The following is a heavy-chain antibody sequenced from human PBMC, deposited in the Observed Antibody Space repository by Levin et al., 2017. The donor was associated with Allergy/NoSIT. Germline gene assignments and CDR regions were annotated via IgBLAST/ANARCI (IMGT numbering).Heavy chain of an antibody. J-gene: IGHJ4*02. D-gene: IGHD5-24*01. V-gene: IGHV1-69*13. CDR2: FIPIFGTA. CDR1: GGTFISSA. Sequence: SVKVSCRTSGGTFISSAINWVRQAPGQGLEWMGGFIPIFGTASYAQKFKGRVTITADESTSTAYMELSSLISEDTAVYYCARAEGGRWLQFGGGYFDYWGQGSLVTVSS. CDR3: ARAEGGRWLQFGGGYFDY.